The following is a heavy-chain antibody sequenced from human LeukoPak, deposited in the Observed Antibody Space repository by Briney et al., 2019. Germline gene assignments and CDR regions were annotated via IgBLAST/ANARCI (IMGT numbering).Heavy chain of an antibody. Sequence: GGSLRLSCAASGFTFSSYSMNWGRQAPGKGLEWVSYISSSSSTIYYADSVKGRFTISRDKAKNSLYLQMNSLRAEDTAVYYCAREYCSSTSRLYDYWGQGTLVTVSS. J-gene: IGHJ4*02. D-gene: IGHD2-2*01. V-gene: IGHV3-48*01. CDR1: GFTFSSYS. CDR2: ISSSSSTI. CDR3: AREYCSSTSRLYDY.